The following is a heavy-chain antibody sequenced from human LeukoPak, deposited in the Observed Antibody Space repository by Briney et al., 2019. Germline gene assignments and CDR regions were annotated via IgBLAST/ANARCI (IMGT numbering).Heavy chain of an antibody. Sequence: GGSLRLSCAASGFTFSSYAMSWVRQAPGKGLEWVSAISGSGGSTYYADSVKGRFTISRDNSENTLYLQMNSLRAEDTAVYYCARDGWIQLWIDYWGQGTLVTVSS. CDR3: ARDGWIQLWIDY. V-gene: IGHV3-23*01. CDR2: ISGSGGST. CDR1: GFTFSSYA. J-gene: IGHJ4*02. D-gene: IGHD5-18*01.